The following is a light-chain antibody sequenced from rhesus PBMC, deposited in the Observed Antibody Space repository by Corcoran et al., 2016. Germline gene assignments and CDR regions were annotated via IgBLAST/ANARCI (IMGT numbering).Light chain of an antibody. CDR2: KAS. CDR1: ENVNNY. J-gene: IGKJ3*01. Sequence: DIQMTQSPFSLTASVGDRVTNTCRASENVNNYRHWYQQKPGKAPTLLIHKASPLQSGVPSRLSGTGARTAFTINYSRRQPEDFTTYYCPHGYGTPFTFGPGTKLAI. V-gene: IGKV1-74*01. CDR3: PHGYGTPFT.